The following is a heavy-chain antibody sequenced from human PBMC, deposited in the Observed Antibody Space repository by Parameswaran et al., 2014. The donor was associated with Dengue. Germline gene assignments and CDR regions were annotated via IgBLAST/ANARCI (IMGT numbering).Heavy chain of an antibody. Sequence: VRQMPGKGLEWIGEINHSGSTNYNPSLKSRVTISIDTSKNQFSLKLTSVTAADTAVYYCAVVPAASYFDYWGQGTLVTVSS. CDR3: AVVPAASYFDY. CDR2: INHSGST. V-gene: IGHV4-34*01. D-gene: IGHD2-2*01. J-gene: IGHJ4*02.